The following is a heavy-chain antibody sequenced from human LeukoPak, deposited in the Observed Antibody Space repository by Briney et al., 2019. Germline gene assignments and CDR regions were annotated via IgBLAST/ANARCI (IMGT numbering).Heavy chain of an antibody. CDR2: IYYSGST. J-gene: IGHJ6*03. CDR3: ARSPAAGGYYHYYMDV. Sequence: SETLSLTCTVSGGPISSYYWSWIRQPPGKGLEWIGYIYYSGSTNYNPSLKSRVTISVDTSKNQFSLKLSSVTAADTAVYYCARSPAAGGYYHYYMDVWGKGTTATVSS. D-gene: IGHD6-13*01. CDR1: GGPISSYY. V-gene: IGHV4-59*01.